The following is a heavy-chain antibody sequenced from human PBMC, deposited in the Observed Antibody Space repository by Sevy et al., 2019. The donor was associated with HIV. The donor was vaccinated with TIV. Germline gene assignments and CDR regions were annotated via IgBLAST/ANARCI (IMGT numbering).Heavy chain of an antibody. CDR1: GGTFSNYG. V-gene: IGHV1-69*13. CDR2: IIPIFGTP. D-gene: IGHD1-1*01. J-gene: IGHJ4*02. Sequence: SVKVSCKASGGTFSNYGFHWVRQAPGQGLEWMGGIIPIFGTPNYAQQFQGRVTITADESTSTAYMKLSSLTSDYTAVYYCATSGTTGTTSHFDSWGQGTLVTVSS. CDR3: ATSGTTGTTSHFDS.